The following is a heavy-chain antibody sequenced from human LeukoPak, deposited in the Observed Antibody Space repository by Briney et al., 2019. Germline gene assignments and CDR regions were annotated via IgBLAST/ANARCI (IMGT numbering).Heavy chain of an antibody. J-gene: IGHJ5*02. CDR1: GGSISSYY. CDR3: ARGAGYCSSTSCYPFWFDP. Sequence: SETLSLTCTVSGGSISSYYWSWIRQPPGKGLEWIGYIYYSGSTNYNPSLKSRVTMSVDTSRNQFSLKLSSVTAADTAVYYCARGAGYCSSTSCYPFWFDPWGQGTLVTVSS. CDR2: IYYSGST. V-gene: IGHV4-59*01. D-gene: IGHD2-2*01.